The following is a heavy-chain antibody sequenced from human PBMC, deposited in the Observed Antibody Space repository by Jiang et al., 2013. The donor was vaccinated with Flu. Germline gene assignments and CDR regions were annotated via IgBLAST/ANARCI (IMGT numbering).Heavy chain of an antibody. J-gene: IGHJ1*01. D-gene: IGHD2-15*01. CDR3: ARDGYCSGGSCYPEYFQH. CDR2: ISSSSSTI. Sequence: SCAASGXTFSSYSTNWVRQAPGKGLEWVSYISSSSSTIYYADSVKGRFTISRDNGKNSLYLQMNNLRAEDTAVYYCARDGYCSGGSCYPEYFQHWGQGTLVTVSS. CDR1: GXTFSSYS. V-gene: IGHV3-48*01.